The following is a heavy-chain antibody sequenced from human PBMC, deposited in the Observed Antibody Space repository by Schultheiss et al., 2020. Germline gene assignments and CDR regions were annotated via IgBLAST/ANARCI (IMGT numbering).Heavy chain of an antibody. V-gene: IGHV3-11*06. CDR2: ISSSSSYT. CDR1: GFTFSDYY. CDR3: ARDAGDSSGWMIRAFDI. J-gene: IGHJ3*02. Sequence: GESLKISCAASGFTFSDYYMSWIRQAPGKGLEWVSYISSSSSYTNYADSVKGRFTISRDNAKNSLYLQMNSLRAEDTAVYYCARDAGDSSGWMIRAFDIWGQGTMVTVSS. D-gene: IGHD6-19*01.